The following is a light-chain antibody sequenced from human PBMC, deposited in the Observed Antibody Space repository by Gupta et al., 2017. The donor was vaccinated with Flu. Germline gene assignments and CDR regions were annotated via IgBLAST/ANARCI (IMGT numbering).Light chain of an antibody. CDR2: DDG. V-gene: IGLV3-21*02. Sequence: SSVLPQPPSVSVAPRQTAGFTCWGDSIGSRNVHWYQQKPGQAPVLVVYDDGDRPSGIPERCSGSNYGNTATLTISRVEAGDEADYYCQVWHYPSDNWVFGGGTKLTVL. CDR1: SIGSRN. J-gene: IGLJ3*02. CDR3: QVWHYPSDNWV.